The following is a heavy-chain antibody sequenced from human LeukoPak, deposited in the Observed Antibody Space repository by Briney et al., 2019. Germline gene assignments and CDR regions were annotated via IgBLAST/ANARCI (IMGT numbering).Heavy chain of an antibody. J-gene: IGHJ1*01. CDR3: AQKAPYSPGYSQD. Sequence: KPSQTLSLTCTVSGGSITSYFWTWIRQPPGKGLEWIGYIYHSDTTNYNPSLKSRVTISVDTSKNQFSLKLSSVTAADTAVYYCAQKAPYSPGYSQDWGQGTLVTVSS. V-gene: IGHV4-59*01. CDR2: IYHSDTT. CDR1: GGSITSYF. D-gene: IGHD2-15*01.